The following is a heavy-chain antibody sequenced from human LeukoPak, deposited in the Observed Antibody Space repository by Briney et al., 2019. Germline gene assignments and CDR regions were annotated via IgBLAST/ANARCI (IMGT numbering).Heavy chain of an antibody. V-gene: IGHV3-53*01. Sequence: PGGSLRLSCAATGLSVSSNFMSWVRQAPGKGLEWVSVIYGGGSTYYADSVKGRFTISRDNSKNTLYLQMNSLRAEDTAVYYCAKCYYGSGSYGADYWGQGTLVTVSS. CDR2: IYGGGST. D-gene: IGHD3-10*01. CDR3: AKCYYGSGSYGADY. CDR1: GLSVSSNF. J-gene: IGHJ4*02.